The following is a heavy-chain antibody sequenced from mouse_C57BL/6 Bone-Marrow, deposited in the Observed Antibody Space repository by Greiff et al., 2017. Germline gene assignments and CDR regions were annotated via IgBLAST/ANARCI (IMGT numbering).Heavy chain of an antibody. J-gene: IGHJ3*01. CDR1: GYTFTSYW. Sequence: QVQLQQPGAELVRPGSSVKLSCKASGYTFTSYWMHWVKQRPIQGLEWIGNIDPSDSETHYNQKFKDKATLTVDKSSSTAYMQLSSLTSEDSAVYYGAISVPGGYSWFAYWGQGTLVTVSA. D-gene: IGHD2-3*01. V-gene: IGHV1-52*01. CDR2: IDPSDSET. CDR3: AISVPGGYSWFAY.